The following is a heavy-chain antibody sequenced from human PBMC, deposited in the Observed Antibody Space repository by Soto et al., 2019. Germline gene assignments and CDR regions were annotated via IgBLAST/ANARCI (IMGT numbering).Heavy chain of an antibody. CDR3: ARLPFPWGWFDP. J-gene: IGHJ5*02. CDR1: GFTFSSYG. CDR2: IWYDGSNK. Sequence: LRLSCAASGFTFSSYGMHRVRQAPGKGLEWVAVIWYDGSNKYYADSVKGRFTISRDNSKNTLYLQMNSLRAEDTAVYYCARLPFPWGWFDPWGQGTLVTVSS. D-gene: IGHD3-16*01. V-gene: IGHV3-33*01.